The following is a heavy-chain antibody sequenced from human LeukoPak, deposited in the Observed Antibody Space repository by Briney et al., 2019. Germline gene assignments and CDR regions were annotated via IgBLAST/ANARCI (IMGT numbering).Heavy chain of an antibody. D-gene: IGHD4-23*01. CDR2: IRFDGSRR. Sequence: GGSLRLSCAASGFPFTIYDMCWVRQAPGKGLEWVTFIRFDGSRRYYADSVKGRFTISTDNSKSTLTLQITSMRAEYTAAYYCVKSRGILRDGGKLAWYCDLGGRGNLVTVTA. CDR1: GFPFTIYD. V-gene: IGHV3-30*02. CDR3: VKSRGILRDGGKLAWYCDL. J-gene: IGHJ2*01.